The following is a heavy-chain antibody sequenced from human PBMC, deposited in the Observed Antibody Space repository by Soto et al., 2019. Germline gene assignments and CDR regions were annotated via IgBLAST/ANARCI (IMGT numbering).Heavy chain of an antibody. CDR2: ISGRSNTI. Sequence: GGSLRLSCVASGFTFSDYNMNWVRQAPGKGLEWVSFISGRSNTIYYADSVKGRFTISRDNSKNTLYLQMNSLRAEDTAVYYCASEYCSGGRCYYYGMDVWGQGTTVTVSS. J-gene: IGHJ6*02. CDR3: ASEYCSGGRCYYYGMDV. V-gene: IGHV3-48*01. CDR1: GFTFSDYN. D-gene: IGHD2-15*01.